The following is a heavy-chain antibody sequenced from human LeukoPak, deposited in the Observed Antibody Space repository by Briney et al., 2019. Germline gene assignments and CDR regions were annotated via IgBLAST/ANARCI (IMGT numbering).Heavy chain of an antibody. CDR1: GFTFSSYN. Sequence: GGSLRLSCPASGFTFSSYNMNWVRQAPGKGLEWVSSITGISTYIYYADSVKGRFTISRDNAKNSLYLQMNSLRAEDTAVYYCAREGPGDYGLDVWGQGTTVTVSS. J-gene: IGHJ6*02. V-gene: IGHV3-21*01. D-gene: IGHD7-27*01. CDR3: AREGPGDYGLDV. CDR2: ITGISTYI.